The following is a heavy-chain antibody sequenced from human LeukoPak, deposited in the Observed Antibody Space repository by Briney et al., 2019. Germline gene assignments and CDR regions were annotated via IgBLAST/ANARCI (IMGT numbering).Heavy chain of an antibody. V-gene: IGHV4-31*03. CDR2: IYYSGST. D-gene: IGHD2-2*01. Sequence: SQTLSLTCIVSGGSISSGGYYWSWIRQHPGKGLEWIGYIYYSGSTYYNPSLKSRVTISVDTSKNQFSLKLSSVTAADTAVYYCAREGYCSSTSCYLSPFDAFDIWGQGTMVTVSS. CDR3: AREGYCSSTSCYLSPFDAFDI. CDR1: GGSISSGGYY. J-gene: IGHJ3*02.